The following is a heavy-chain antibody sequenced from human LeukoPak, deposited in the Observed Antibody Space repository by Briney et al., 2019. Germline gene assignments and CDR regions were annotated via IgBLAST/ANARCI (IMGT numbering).Heavy chain of an antibody. CDR1: GFTFSSYW. V-gene: IGHV3-74*01. CDR3: ARDGYCSSTSCIDAFDI. CDR2: INSDGSST. D-gene: IGHD2-2*03. J-gene: IGHJ3*02. Sequence: PGGSLRLSCAASGFTFSSYWMHWVRQAPGKGLVWVSRINSDGSSTSYADSVKGRFTISRDNAKNTLYLQMNSLRAEDTAVYYCARDGYCSSTSCIDAFDIWGQGTMVTVSS.